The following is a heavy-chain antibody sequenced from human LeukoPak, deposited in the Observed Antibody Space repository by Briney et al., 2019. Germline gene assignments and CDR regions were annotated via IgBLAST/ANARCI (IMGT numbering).Heavy chain of an antibody. CDR1: GDSISSGSYY. J-gene: IGHJ6*03. CDR3: ARDLVGYCSSTSCQSYYYYYMDV. D-gene: IGHD2-2*01. CDR2: IYTSGST. Sequence: KPSQTLSLTCTVPGDSISSGSYYWSWIRQPAGKGLDWIGRIYTSGSTNYNPSLKSRVTISVDTSKNQFSLKLSSVTAADTAVYYCARDLVGYCSSTSCQSYYYYYMDVWGKGTTVTVSS. V-gene: IGHV4-61*02.